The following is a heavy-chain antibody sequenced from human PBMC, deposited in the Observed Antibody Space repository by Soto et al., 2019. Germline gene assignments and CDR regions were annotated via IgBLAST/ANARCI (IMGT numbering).Heavy chain of an antibody. V-gene: IGHV3-15*07. CDR1: GFTFSNAW. Sequence: GGSVTLSCAASGFTFSNAWMNWVRQAPGKGLEWVGRIKSKTDGGTTDYAAPVKGRFTISRDDSKNTLYLQMNSLKTEDTAVYYCTTDHCYDFWRGYRCSLYSGQTPLVT. J-gene: IGHJ4*02. D-gene: IGHD3-3*01. CDR2: IKSKTDGGTT. CDR3: TTDHCYDFWRGYRCSLY.